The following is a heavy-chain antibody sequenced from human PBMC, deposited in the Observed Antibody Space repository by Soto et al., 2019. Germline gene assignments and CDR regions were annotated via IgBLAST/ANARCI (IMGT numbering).Heavy chain of an antibody. J-gene: IGHJ4*02. Sequence: SETLSLTCTVSGGSISSYYLSWIRQPPGKRLELIGYIYYSGSTNYNTSLKSRVTISVDTSKNQFSLKLSSVTAADTAMYYCARLTLAHDSSGYHIFDYWGLGTLVTVSS. CDR1: GGSISSYY. D-gene: IGHD3-22*01. V-gene: IGHV4-59*08. CDR3: ARLTLAHDSSGYHIFDY. CDR2: IYYSGST.